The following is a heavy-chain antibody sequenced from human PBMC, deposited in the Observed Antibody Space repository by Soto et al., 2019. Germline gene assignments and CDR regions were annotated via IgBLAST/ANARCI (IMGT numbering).Heavy chain of an antibody. CDR1: GGSISSGGYY. J-gene: IGHJ4*02. V-gene: IGHV4-31*03. Sequence: HVQLQESGPGLVKPSQTLSLTCTVSGGSISSGGYYWRWTRQHPGKGLEWIGYIYYRGSPYYNPSLKRRVTISVETSKNQFSLKLSSVTAADTAVYYRARGWRDYYFDYWGQGTLVTVSS. CDR2: IYYRGSP. CDR3: ARGWRDYYFDY.